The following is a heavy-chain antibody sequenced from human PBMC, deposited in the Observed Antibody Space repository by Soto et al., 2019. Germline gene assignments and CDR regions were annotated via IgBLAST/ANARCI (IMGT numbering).Heavy chain of an antibody. Sequence: SETLSLTCEVSGDSISDNYWWTWVRQFPREGLQWIGETFHSGSTNYYPPLRNRVNISVDTSTNRFSLMPRSVTAADTAVYYCTRGDFWSGSDYWGQGIQVTVS. J-gene: IGHJ4*02. V-gene: IGHV4-4*02. CDR1: GDSISDNYW. CDR2: TFHSGST. D-gene: IGHD3-3*01. CDR3: TRGDFWSGSDY.